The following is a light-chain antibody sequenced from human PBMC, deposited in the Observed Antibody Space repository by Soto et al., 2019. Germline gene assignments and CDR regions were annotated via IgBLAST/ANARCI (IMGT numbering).Light chain of an antibody. V-gene: IGKV3-20*01. CDR1: QSVSNNY. J-gene: IGKJ1*01. CDR2: GAS. Sequence: EIVLSLSPGTLSLPKGERATLSCRASQSVSNNYLAWYQQKPGQAPRLLIYGASNRATGIPDRFSDSGSGTDFTLTISRLEPEDFAVYYCQQYGSSGTFGQGTKVDIK. CDR3: QQYGSSGT.